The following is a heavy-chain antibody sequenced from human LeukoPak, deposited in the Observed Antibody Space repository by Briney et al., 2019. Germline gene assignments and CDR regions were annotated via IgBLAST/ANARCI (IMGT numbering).Heavy chain of an antibody. CDR2: IWYDGSYK. J-gene: IGHJ5*02. V-gene: IGHV3-33*01. CDR1: GFTFSNYA. Sequence: PGRSLRLSCAASGFTFSNYAMHWVRQPPGKGLEWVAIIWYDGSYKYYADSVKGRFTISRDNSKNTLYLQMNSLRAEDTAVYYCARDSSSWNWFDPWGQGTLVTVSS. D-gene: IGHD6-13*01. CDR3: ARDSSSWNWFDP.